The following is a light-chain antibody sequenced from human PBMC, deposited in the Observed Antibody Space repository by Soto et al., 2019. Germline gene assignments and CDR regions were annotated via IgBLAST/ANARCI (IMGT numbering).Light chain of an antibody. CDR3: QQRKNWPPIT. J-gene: IGKJ5*01. Sequence: ELELTQSPATLSLSPGDTATLSCRASQNVDKFLAWYQQRPCQPPRLLIFDSYNRATGVPVRFSGSGSGTVFTLTIGSLEPEDSAVYYCQQRKNWPPITCGQGTRLEI. CDR2: DSY. V-gene: IGKV3-11*01. CDR1: QNVDKF.